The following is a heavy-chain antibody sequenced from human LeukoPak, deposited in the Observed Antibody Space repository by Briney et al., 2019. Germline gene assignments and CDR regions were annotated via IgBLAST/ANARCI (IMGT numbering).Heavy chain of an antibody. CDR1: GYTFTSYY. J-gene: IGHJ6*03. CDR3: ARETRGYCSGGSCYGIPHYYYYMDV. Sequence: ASVKVSCKASGYTFTSYYMHWVRQAPGQGLEWMGIINPSGGSTSYAQKFQGRVTMTRDMSTSTVYMELSSLRSGDTAVYYCARETRGYCSGGSCYGIPHYYYYMDVWGKGTTVTVSS. CDR2: INPSGGST. D-gene: IGHD2-15*01. V-gene: IGHV1-46*01.